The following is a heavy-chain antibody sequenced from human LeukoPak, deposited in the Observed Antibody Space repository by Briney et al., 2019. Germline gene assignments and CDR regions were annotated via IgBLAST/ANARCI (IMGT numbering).Heavy chain of an antibody. CDR3: ARGQMIAARPANWFDP. J-gene: IGHJ5*02. D-gene: IGHD6-6*01. V-gene: IGHV1-2*02. Sequence: ASVKVSCKASGYTFTSYGISWVRQAPGQGLEWMGWINPNSGGTNYAQKFQGRVTMTRDTSISTAYMELSRLRSDDTAVYYCARGQMIAARPANWFDPWGQGTLVTVSS. CDR1: GYTFTSYG. CDR2: INPNSGGT.